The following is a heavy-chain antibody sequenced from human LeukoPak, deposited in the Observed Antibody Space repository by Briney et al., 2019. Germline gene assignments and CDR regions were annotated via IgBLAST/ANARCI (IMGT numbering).Heavy chain of an antibody. Sequence: GGSLRLSCAASGFTFSSSSMNWVRQAPGKGLEWVSYISSTSTTIYYADSVKGRFTISGDNAKNSLYLQMNSLRAEDTAVYYCASGYSSGPVYWGQGNLVTVSS. CDR2: ISSTSTTI. CDR3: ASGYSSGPVY. J-gene: IGHJ4*02. D-gene: IGHD6-19*01. V-gene: IGHV3-48*04. CDR1: GFTFSSSS.